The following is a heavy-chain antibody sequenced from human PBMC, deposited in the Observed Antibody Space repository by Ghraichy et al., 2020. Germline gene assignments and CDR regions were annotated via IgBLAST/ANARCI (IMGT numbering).Heavy chain of an antibody. Sequence: SLNISCAVSGGSISSSGYSWTWIRQPPGKGLEWIGYIYHSGGTYYNPSLKSRVTISIDRSKNQFSLKLNSVTAADTAVYYCARALRDWVSGYFYYMDVWGKGTTFTVSS. D-gene: IGHD3-9*01. CDR3: ARALRDWVSGYFYYMDV. V-gene: IGHV4-30-2*01. CDR1: GGSISSSGYS. CDR2: IYHSGGT. J-gene: IGHJ6*03.